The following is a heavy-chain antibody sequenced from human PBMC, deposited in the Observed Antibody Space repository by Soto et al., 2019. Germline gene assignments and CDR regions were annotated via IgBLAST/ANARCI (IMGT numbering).Heavy chain of an antibody. Sequence: GGSLRLSCAASGFTFSVSWMNWVRQAPGKGLEWVAYINTDGSEKNYVDSVKGRLTISRDNAKNSLYLQMNSLRVEDTAVYYCARTPRLLDSWRPGTLVTVSS. J-gene: IGHJ4*02. CDR2: INTDGSEK. CDR3: ARTPRLLDS. D-gene: IGHD6-6*01. CDR1: GFTFSVSW. V-gene: IGHV3-7*01.